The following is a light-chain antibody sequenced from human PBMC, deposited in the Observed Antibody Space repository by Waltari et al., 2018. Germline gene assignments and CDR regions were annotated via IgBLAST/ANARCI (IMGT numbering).Light chain of an antibody. CDR2: GAS. Sequence: DIQMTQSPSSLSASVGYRVTITCRASQGMSNSLAWYQQKPGKAPKLLLYGASRLESGVPPRFSGSGSGTDYTLTISSLQPDDFATYYCQQYYFTPYTFGQGTKLDIK. CDR1: QGMSNS. CDR3: QQYYFTPYT. J-gene: IGKJ2*01. V-gene: IGKV1-NL1*01.